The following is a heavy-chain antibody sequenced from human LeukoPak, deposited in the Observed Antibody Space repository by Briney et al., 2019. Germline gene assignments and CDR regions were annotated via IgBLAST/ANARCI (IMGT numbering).Heavy chain of an antibody. V-gene: IGHV1-69*01. D-gene: IGHD3-3*01. CDR3: ASGLKYDFWSGNKFDY. CDR1: GGTFSSYA. J-gene: IGHJ4*02. Sequence: SVKVSCKASGGTFSSYAISWVRQAPGQGLEWMGGIIPIFGTANYAQEFQGRVTITADESTSTAYMELSSLRSEDTAVYYCASGLKYDFWSGNKFDYWGQGTLVTVSS. CDR2: IIPIFGTA.